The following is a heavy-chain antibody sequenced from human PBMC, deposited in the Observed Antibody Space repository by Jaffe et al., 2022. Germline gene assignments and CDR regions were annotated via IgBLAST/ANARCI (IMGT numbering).Heavy chain of an antibody. CDR1: GGSISSSSYY. CDR3: ARAFQVAPAPHTGPYGY. V-gene: IGHV4-39*01. Sequence: QLQLQESGPGLVKPSETLSLTCTVSGGSISSSSYYWGWIRQPPGKGLEWIGSIYYSGSTYYNPSLKSRVTISVDTSKNQFSLKLSSVTAADTAVYYCARAFQVAPAPHTGPYGYWGQGTLVTVSS. J-gene: IGHJ4*02. D-gene: IGHD3-3*02. CDR2: IYYSGST.